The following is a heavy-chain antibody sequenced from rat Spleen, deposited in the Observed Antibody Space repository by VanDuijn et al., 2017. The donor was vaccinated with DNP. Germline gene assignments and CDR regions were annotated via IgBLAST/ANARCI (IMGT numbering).Heavy chain of an antibody. D-gene: IGHD1-12*03. J-gene: IGHJ2*01. CDR1: GFIFSNYW. CDR2: ISYNGGTP. CDR3: ARGGDGYDY. V-gene: IGHV5-29*01. Sequence: EVQLVESGGGLIQPGRSLKLSCAASGFIFSNYWMTWIRQAPGKGLEWVATISYNGGTPYYRDSVKGRFTISRDNAKNTQYLQMDSLRSEDTATYYCARGGDGYDYWGQGVMVTVSS.